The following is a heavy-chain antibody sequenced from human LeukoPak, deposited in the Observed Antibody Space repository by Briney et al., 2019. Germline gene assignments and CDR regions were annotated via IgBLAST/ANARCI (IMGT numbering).Heavy chain of an antibody. Sequence: GESLQISCKGSGYSFTSYWIGWVRQMPGKGLEWMGIIYPGDSDTRYSPSFQGQVTISADKSISTAYLQWSSLKASDTAMYYGARHSGGGSRIGDFYYWGQGTLVTVSS. CDR1: GYSFTSYW. CDR3: ARHSGGGSRIGDFYY. V-gene: IGHV5-51*01. J-gene: IGHJ4*02. CDR2: IYPGDSDT. D-gene: IGHD1-14*01.